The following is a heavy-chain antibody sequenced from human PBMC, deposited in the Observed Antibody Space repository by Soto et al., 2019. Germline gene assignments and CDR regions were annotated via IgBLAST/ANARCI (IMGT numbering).Heavy chain of an antibody. CDR1: GGSISSYY. Sequence: QVQLQESGPGLVKPSETLSLTCTVSGGSISSYYWSWIRQPPGKGLEWIGYIYYSGSTNYNPSLKSRVTISVDTSKNQFSLKLSSVTAADTAVYYCARDRKYYDFWSGYYPHYGMDVWGQGTTVTVSS. CDR2: IYYSGST. J-gene: IGHJ6*02. V-gene: IGHV4-59*01. D-gene: IGHD3-3*01. CDR3: ARDRKYYDFWSGYYPHYGMDV.